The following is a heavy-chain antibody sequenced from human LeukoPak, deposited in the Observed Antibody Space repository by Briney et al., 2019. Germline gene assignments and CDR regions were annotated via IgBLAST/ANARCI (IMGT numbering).Heavy chain of an antibody. CDR3: ARVGYSEDY. D-gene: IGHD5-18*01. Sequence: PSETLSLTCAVYGGSFSGYYWSWIRQPPGKGLEWIGEINHSGSTNYNPSLKSRVTISVDTSKNQFSLKLSSVTAADTAVYSCARVGYSEDYWGQGTLVTVSS. CDR1: GGSFSGYY. V-gene: IGHV4-34*01. J-gene: IGHJ4*02. CDR2: INHSGST.